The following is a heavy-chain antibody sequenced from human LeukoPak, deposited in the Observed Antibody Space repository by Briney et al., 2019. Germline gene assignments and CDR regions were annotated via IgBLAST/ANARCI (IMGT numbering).Heavy chain of an antibody. J-gene: IGHJ4*02. V-gene: IGHV3-53*01. CDR3: ARDPTDSEVGDY. CDR1: GFTVNNNY. CDR2: IYSDGST. D-gene: IGHD2-21*01. Sequence: GGSLRLSCAASGFTVNNNYMSWVRQAPGKGLEWVSVIYSDGSTYYADSVKGRFTISRDNSKNTLYLQMNSLRAEDTAVYYCARDPTDSEVGDYWGQGTLATVSS.